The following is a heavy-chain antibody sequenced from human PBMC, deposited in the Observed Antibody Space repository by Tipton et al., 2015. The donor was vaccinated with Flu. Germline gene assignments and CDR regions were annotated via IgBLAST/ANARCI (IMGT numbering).Heavy chain of an antibody. CDR3: VKEVGGGSCR. V-gene: IGHV3-7*01. J-gene: IGHJ4*02. Sequence: SLRLSCAASGFTFSSYWMSWVRQAPGKGLEWVANIKQDGSVKYYVDSVKGRFTISRDNAKNSLYLQMNSLRAEDTAVYYCVKEVGGGSCRWGQGTLVTVSS. CDR1: GFTFSSYW. D-gene: IGHD2-15*01. CDR2: IKQDGSVK.